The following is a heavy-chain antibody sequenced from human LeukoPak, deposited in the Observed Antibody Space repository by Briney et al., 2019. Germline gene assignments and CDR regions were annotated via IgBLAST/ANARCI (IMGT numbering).Heavy chain of an antibody. CDR1: GYTFTGYY. J-gene: IGHJ3*02. V-gene: IGHV1-2*02. Sequence: ASVKISCKVSGYTFTGYYMHWVRQAPGQGLEWMGWINPNSGGTNYAQKFQGRVTMTRDTSISTAYMELSRLRSDDTAVYYCARDIGIAARPRSAFDIWGQGTMVTVSS. D-gene: IGHD6-6*01. CDR3: ARDIGIAARPRSAFDI. CDR2: INPNSGGT.